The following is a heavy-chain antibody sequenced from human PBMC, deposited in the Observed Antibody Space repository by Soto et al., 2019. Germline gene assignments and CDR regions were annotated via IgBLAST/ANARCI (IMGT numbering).Heavy chain of an antibody. CDR2: INRDSTVI. D-gene: IGHD3-16*01. J-gene: IGHJ4*02. CDR1: GFSFSTHY. CDR3: INGDYY. V-gene: IGHV3-48*01. Sequence: EEQLVESGGGLVQPGGSLRLSCAASGFSFSTHYMNWVRQGPGKGLEWVSSINRDSTVIYYADSVKGRFTISRDNARNSLSLQMDGLRAEDSAVYYGINGDYYVGQGTLVTVSS.